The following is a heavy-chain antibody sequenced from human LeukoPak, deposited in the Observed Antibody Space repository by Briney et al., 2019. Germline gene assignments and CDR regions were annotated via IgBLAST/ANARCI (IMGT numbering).Heavy chain of an antibody. CDR2: MNPNRGNT. Sequence: ASVKVSCKASGYTFTSYDINWVRQATGQGLEWMGWMNPNRGNTGYAQKFQGRVTITRNTSISTAYMELSSLRSEDTAVYYCARGHYYYYMDVWGKGTTVTVSS. CDR1: GYTFTSYD. CDR3: ARGHYYYYMDV. J-gene: IGHJ6*03. V-gene: IGHV1-8*03.